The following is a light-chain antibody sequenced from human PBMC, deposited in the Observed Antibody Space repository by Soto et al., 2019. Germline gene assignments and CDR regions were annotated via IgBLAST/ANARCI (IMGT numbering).Light chain of an antibody. J-gene: IGKJ1*01. V-gene: IGKV3-15*01. Sequence: EIVMTQSPATLSVSPGERATLSCRASQSVSSNLAWYQQKPGQAPRLLIYGASTRATGIPARFSGSGSGTDFTLTISSLQSEDFAFYYCQQYNNWPRTLGQGTKVDIK. CDR3: QQYNNWPRT. CDR2: GAS. CDR1: QSVSSN.